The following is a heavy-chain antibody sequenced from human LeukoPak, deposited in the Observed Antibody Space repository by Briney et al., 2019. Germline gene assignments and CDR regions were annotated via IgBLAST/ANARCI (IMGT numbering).Heavy chain of an antibody. CDR3: ARTGYSVYYYYYMDV. CDR1: GGSISSYY. Sequence: ASETLSLTCTVSGGSISSYYWSWIRQPPGKGLEWIGYIYYSGSTNYNPSLKSRVTISVDTSKNQFSLKLSSVTAADTAVYYCARTGYSVYYYYYMDVWGKGTTVTVSS. V-gene: IGHV4-59*01. J-gene: IGHJ6*03. CDR2: IYYSGST. D-gene: IGHD6-13*01.